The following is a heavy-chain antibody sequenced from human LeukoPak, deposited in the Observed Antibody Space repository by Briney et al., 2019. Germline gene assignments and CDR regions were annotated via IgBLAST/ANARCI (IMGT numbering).Heavy chain of an antibody. CDR2: ISYDGSNK. V-gene: IGHV3-30*19. Sequence: PGGSLRLSCAASGFTFSNYGIHWVRQAPGKGLEWVAVISYDGSNKYYADSVKGRFTISRDNSKNTLYLQMNSLRAEDTAVYYCAREARDYGDGGGAFDIWGQGTMVTVSS. CDR3: AREARDYGDGGGAFDI. CDR1: GFTFSNYG. J-gene: IGHJ3*02. D-gene: IGHD4-17*01.